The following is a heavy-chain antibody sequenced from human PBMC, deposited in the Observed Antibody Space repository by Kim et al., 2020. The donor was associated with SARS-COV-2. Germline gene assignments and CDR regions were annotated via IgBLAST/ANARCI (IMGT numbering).Heavy chain of an antibody. CDR3: ARDRSGNGILTGYPNV. CDR2: IYSSGST. D-gene: IGHD3-9*01. V-gene: IGHV4-61*02. CDR1: GGSISSGSYY. J-gene: IGHJ6*02. Sequence: SETLSLTCTVSGGSISSGSYYWSWLRQPAGKGLEWIVRIYSSGSTNYNPSLKSRVTISVDTSKNQFSLNLSSVTAADAAVYYGARDRSGNGILTGYPNVWGQGTTVTVSS.